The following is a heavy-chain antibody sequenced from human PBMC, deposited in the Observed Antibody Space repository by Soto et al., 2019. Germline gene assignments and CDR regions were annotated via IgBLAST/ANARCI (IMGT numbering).Heavy chain of an antibody. Sequence: GGSLRLSCAASGFIFSTYYIIWIRQAPGKGQEGVSYISASGTDIYYADAVKGRFTISRDNAKNSLYLQMNSPTAEDTAVYYSARGHYGLDVWGQGTTLTVSS. J-gene: IGHJ6*02. CDR3: ARGHYGLDV. V-gene: IGHV3-11*01. CDR1: GFIFSTYY. CDR2: ISASGTDI.